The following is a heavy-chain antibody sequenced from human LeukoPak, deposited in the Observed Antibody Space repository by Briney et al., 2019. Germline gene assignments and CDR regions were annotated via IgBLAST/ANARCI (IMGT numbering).Heavy chain of an antibody. D-gene: IGHD6-13*01. CDR3: ARDHWISAEFPDY. CDR1: GFTFSTYG. CDR2: LWYDGSNK. V-gene: IGHV3-33*01. J-gene: IGHJ4*02. Sequence: PGMSLRLSCAASGFTFSTYGMHWVRQAPGKGLEWVAVLWYDGSNKYYADSVKGRFTISRDNSKNTLYLQMNSLRAEDTAVYFCARDHWISAEFPDYWGQGTLVTVSS.